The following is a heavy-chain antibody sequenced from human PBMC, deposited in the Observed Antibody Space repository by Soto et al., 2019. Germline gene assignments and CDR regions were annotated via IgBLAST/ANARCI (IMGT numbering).Heavy chain of an antibody. Sequence: QVQLQQWGAGLLKPSETLSLTCAVYGGSFSGYQWTWIRQTPGKGLEWIGEINDTGNINYNPSLKSRVSIFIDPLKKQISLKLSSVTAADTAVYYCARGLIVWFGELSRRGGYYYYMDVWGKGTTVTVSS. CDR3: ARGLIVWFGELSRRGGYYYYMDV. J-gene: IGHJ6*03. CDR2: INDTGNI. CDR1: GGSFSGYQ. D-gene: IGHD3-10*01. V-gene: IGHV4-34*01.